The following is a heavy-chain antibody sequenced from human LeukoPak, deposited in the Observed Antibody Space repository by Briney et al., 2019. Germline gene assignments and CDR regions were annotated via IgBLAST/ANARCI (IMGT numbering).Heavy chain of an antibody. V-gene: IGHV4-4*02. J-gene: IGHJ4*02. CDR2: IYHSGST. Sequence: SETLSLTCPVSGGSISTSNWWSWVRQPPGKGLEWLGEIYHSGSTNYNPSLKSRVTISVDKSKNQFSLKLSSVTAADTAVYYCARVGPTIIAAAAAPYFDYWGQGTLVTVSS. D-gene: IGHD6-13*01. CDR1: GGSISTSNW. CDR3: ARVGPTIIAAAAAPYFDY.